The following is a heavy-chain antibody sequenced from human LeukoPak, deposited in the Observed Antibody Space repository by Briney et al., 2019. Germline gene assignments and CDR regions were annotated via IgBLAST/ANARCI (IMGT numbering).Heavy chain of an antibody. CDR3: TEDPNGDYVGAFDP. Sequence: GGSLRLSCAASGLTFSTFAMTWVRQAPGKGLEWVSSITGNHGATYNIDSVKGRFTISRDNSQNTLYLQMNSLRAEDTAVYYCTEDPNGDYVGAFDPWGQGTLVTVSS. D-gene: IGHD4-17*01. V-gene: IGHV3-23*01. CDR1: GLTFSTFA. CDR2: ITGNHGAT. J-gene: IGHJ5*02.